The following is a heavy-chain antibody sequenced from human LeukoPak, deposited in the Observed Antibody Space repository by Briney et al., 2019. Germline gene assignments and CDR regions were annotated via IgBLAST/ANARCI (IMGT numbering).Heavy chain of an antibody. J-gene: IGHJ3*02. CDR2: IYYSGST. CDR3: ASSRHDAFDI. Sequence: SETLSLTCAVYGGSFSGYYWSWIRQPPGKGLEWIGYIYYSGSTNYNPSLKSRVTISVDTSKNQFSLKLSSVTAADTAVYYCASSRHDAFDIWGQGTMVTVSS. CDR1: GGSFSGYY. V-gene: IGHV4-59*01.